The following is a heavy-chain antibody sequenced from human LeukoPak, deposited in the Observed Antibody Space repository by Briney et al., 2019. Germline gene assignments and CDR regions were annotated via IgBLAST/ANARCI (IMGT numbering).Heavy chain of an antibody. V-gene: IGHV4-59*11. J-gene: IGHJ4*02. CDR2: IYYSGGT. CDR1: GGSISSHY. D-gene: IGHD6-6*01. CDR3: ARGPYRSSSSRFFDY. Sequence: SETLSLTCTVSGGSISSHYWSWIRQPPGKGLEWIGYIYYSGGTNYNPSLKSRVTISVGTSKNQFSLKLSSVTAADTAVYYCARGPYRSSSSRFFDYWGQGTLVTVSS.